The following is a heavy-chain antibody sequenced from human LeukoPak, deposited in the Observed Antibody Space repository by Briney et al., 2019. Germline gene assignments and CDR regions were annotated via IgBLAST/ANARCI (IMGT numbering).Heavy chain of an antibody. CDR3: AREDDFWSGYYTG. D-gene: IGHD3-3*01. CDR2: ISYDGSNK. CDR1: GFTFSSYA. J-gene: IGHJ4*02. V-gene: IGHV3-30-3*01. Sequence: GGSLRLFCAASGFTFSSYAMHWVRQAPGKGLEWVAVISYDGSNKYYADSVKGRFTISRDNSKNTLYLQMNSLRAEDTAVYYCAREDDFWSGYYTGWGQGTLVTVSS.